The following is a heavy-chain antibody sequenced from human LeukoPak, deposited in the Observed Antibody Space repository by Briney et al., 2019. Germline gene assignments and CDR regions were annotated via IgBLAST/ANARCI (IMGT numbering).Heavy chain of an antibody. V-gene: IGHV4-34*01. J-gene: IGHJ6*02. CDR3: ARARRVRGVISPFMDV. Sequence: SETLSLTCAVYGGSFSGYYWSWIRQPPGKGLEWIGEINHSGSTNYNPSLRSRVTISVDTSKNQFSLKLSSVTAADTAVYYCARARRVRGVISPFMDVWGQGTTVTVSS. CDR1: GGSFSGYY. D-gene: IGHD3-10*01. CDR2: INHSGST.